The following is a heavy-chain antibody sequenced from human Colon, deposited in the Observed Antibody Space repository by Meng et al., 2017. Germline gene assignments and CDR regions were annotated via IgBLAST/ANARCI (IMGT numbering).Heavy chain of an antibody. J-gene: IGHJ4*02. V-gene: IGHV7-4-1*02. CDR3: ARGSENTVMVEFDS. D-gene: IGHD5-18*01. CDR1: GYTFTTYA. CDR2: TNTNTGNP. Sequence: ASVKVSCKASGYTFTTYAINWVRQAPGQGLEWMGWTNTNTGNPTYSKGFIGRFVFPLDTSFSTAYLQTSSLKAEDTAVYYCARGSENTVMVEFDSWGQGTLVTVSS.